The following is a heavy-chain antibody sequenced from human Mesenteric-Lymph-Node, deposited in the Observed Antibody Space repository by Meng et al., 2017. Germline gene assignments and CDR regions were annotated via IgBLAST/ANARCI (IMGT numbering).Heavy chain of an antibody. Sequence: SGPTLVKPPQTLTLTCTFSWFSPSTSGMCVSWIRQPPGKALEWLALIDWDDDKYYSTSLKTRLTISKDTSKNQVVLTMTNMDPVDTATYYCARTTSPQRYSSSWYFDYWGQGTLVTGAS. CDR2: IDWDDDK. CDR3: ARTTSPQRYSSSWYFDY. V-gene: IGHV2-70*01. J-gene: IGHJ4*01. D-gene: IGHD6-13*01. CDR1: WFSPSTSGMC.